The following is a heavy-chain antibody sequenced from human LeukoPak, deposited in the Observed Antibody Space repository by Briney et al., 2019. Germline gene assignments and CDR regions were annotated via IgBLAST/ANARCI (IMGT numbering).Heavy chain of an antibody. D-gene: IGHD2/OR15-2a*01. CDR1: GFSFDICA. CDR3: AKDATPRNSIWDYFGK. CDR2: IGDPTET. V-gene: IGHV3-23*01. Sequence: GGSLRLSCVASGFSFDICAMSWVRQAPGKGPEWVSSIGDPTETFNADAVKGRFTVSRDNSQNTLYLQMNSMRAEDTAVYYCAKDATPRNSIWDYFGKRGQGALVTVST. J-gene: IGHJ4*02.